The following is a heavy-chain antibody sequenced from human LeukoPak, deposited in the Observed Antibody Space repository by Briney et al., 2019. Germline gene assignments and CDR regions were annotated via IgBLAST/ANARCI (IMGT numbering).Heavy chain of an antibody. D-gene: IGHD5-24*01. V-gene: IGHV4-34*01. CDR2: INNSGST. CDR3: VRGLFEMNTIRPFPFDL. Sequence: PSETLSLTCAVYGGSFSGYYWSWIRQPPGKGLEWIAEINNSGSTNYNPSLKSRVTISIDTSKNQFSLKVSSVTAADTAVYYCVRGLFEMNTIRPFPFDLWGQGTLVTVSS. CDR1: GGSFSGYY. J-gene: IGHJ4*02.